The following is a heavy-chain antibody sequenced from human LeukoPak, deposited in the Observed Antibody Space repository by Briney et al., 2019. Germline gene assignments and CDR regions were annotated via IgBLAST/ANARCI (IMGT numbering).Heavy chain of an antibody. CDR3: ARKIRGTSSAFDI. J-gene: IGHJ3*02. CDR2: IFHSGST. Sequence: SGTLSLTCAVSGDSISSNNWWSGFRQPPGRGLEGIGEIFHSGSTSYNPSLKSRVTISVDMSKNQFSLNLSSVTAADTAVYYCARKIRGTSSAFDIWGQGTMVTVSS. CDR1: GDSISSNNW. D-gene: IGHD3-10*01. V-gene: IGHV4-4*02.